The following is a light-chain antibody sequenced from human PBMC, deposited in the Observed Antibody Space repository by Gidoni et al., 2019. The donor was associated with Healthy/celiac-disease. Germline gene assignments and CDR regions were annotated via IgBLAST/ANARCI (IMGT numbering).Light chain of an antibody. V-gene: IGLV2-8*01. CDR1: SSDVGGYNY. CDR2: AVS. J-gene: IGLJ1*01. Sequence: QSALTQPPSASGSPGQSVTISCTGTSSDVGGYNYVSWYQQHPGKAPKLMIYAVSKRPSGVPDRFSGSKSGNTASLTVSGLQAEDEADYYCSSYAGSNNQVFGTGTKVTVL. CDR3: SSYAGSNNQV.